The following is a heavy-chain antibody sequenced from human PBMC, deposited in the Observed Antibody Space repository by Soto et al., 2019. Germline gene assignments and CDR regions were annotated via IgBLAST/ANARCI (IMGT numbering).Heavy chain of an antibody. CDR3: ASGGGDYYYYYGMDV. Sequence: QVQLQESGPGLVKPSQTLSLTCTVSGGSITSGGYYWSWIHQHPGKGLEWIGYSHYSGSTYYNPSLKSRVTISVDTSKNHFSLKLRSVTAADTAVYYCASGGGDYYYYYGMDVWGQGTTVTVSS. CDR1: GGSITSGGYY. D-gene: IGHD2-21*02. J-gene: IGHJ6*02. CDR2: SHYSGST. V-gene: IGHV4-31*03.